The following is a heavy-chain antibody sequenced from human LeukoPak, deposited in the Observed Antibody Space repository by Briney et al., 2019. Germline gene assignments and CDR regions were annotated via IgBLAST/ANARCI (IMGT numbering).Heavy chain of an antibody. CDR2: INPNSGGT. D-gene: IGHD6-6*01. CDR3: ARGIDSISSSYYFDY. J-gene: IGHJ4*02. Sequence: GASVKVCCNASGYTFTDYYMHWVRQAPGQGLEWMGWINPNSGGTNYAQKLQGRVTMTRDTSISTAYMELSRLRSDDTAVYYCARGIDSISSSYYFDYWGEGSLVTVSS. V-gene: IGHV1-2*02. CDR1: GYTFTDYY.